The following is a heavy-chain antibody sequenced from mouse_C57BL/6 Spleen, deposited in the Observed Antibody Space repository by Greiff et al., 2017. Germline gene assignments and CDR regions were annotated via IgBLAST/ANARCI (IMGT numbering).Heavy chain of an antibody. CDR3: ARWGEGYFDY. CDR1: GYTFTSYW. V-gene: IGHV1-61*01. CDR2: IYPSDSET. Sequence: QVQLQQPGAELVRPGSSVKLSCKASGYTFTSYWMDWVKQRPGQGLEWIGNIYPSDSETHYTQKFKDKATLTVDKSSSTAYMQLSSLTSEDSAVYYCARWGEGYFDYWGQGTTLTVSS. J-gene: IGHJ2*01.